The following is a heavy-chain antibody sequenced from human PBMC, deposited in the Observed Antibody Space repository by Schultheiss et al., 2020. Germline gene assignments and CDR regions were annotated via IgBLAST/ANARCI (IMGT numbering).Heavy chain of an antibody. CDR1: GFTFSSYS. Sequence: GGSLRLSCAASGFTFSSYSMNWVRQAPGKGLEWVAVISYDGSNKYYADSVKGRFTISRDNSKNTLYLQMNSLRAEDTAVYYCAKYGRAYSSSWYGVYWGPGPLVTVSS. CDR2: ISYDGSNK. J-gene: IGHJ4*02. V-gene: IGHV3-30*18. D-gene: IGHD6-13*01. CDR3: AKYGRAYSSSWYGVY.